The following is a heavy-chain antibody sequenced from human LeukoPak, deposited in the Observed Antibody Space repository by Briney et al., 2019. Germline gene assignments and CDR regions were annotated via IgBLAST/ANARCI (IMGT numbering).Heavy chain of an antibody. CDR3: ARGRELYYFDY. CDR2: INPNSGGT. J-gene: IGHJ4*02. Sequence: GASVKVSCKASGYTFTGYYMHWVRQAPGQGLEWMGWINPNSGGTNHAQKFQGRVTMTRDTSISTAYMELSRLRSDDTAVYYCARGRELYYFDYWGQGTLVTVSS. CDR1: GYTFTGYY. V-gene: IGHV1-2*02. D-gene: IGHD1-26*01.